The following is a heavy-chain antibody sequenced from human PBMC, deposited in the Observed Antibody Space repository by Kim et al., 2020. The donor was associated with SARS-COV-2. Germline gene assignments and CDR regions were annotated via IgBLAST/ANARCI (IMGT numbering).Heavy chain of an antibody. CDR3: ARGPSKYNWNGWFDP. CDR1: GGSISSSSYY. V-gene: IGHV4-39*01. D-gene: IGHD1-1*01. J-gene: IGHJ5*02. CDR2: IYYSGST. Sequence: SETLSLTCTVSGGSISSSSYYWGWIRQPPGKGLEWIGSIYYSGSTYYNPSLKSRVTISVDTSKNQFSLKLSSVTAADTAVYYCARGPSKYNWNGWFDPWGQGTLVTVSS.